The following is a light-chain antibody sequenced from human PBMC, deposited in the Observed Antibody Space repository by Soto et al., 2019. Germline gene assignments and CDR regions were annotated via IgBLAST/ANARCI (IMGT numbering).Light chain of an antibody. Sequence: EIVMTQSPATLSVSPGERATLSCRASQSITSKLAWYQQKPGQAPRLLIYAASTRATGIPATFSGSGSGTEFTLTINSLQSEDFAVYYCQQYNSWTITFGQGTLLEIK. CDR3: QQYNSWTIT. J-gene: IGKJ5*01. CDR2: AAS. CDR1: QSITSK. V-gene: IGKV3-15*01.